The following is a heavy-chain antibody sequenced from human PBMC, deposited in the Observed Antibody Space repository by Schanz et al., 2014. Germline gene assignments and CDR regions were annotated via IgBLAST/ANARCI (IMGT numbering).Heavy chain of an antibody. CDR1: GYTFTGHH. CDR3: ARRGIRGVFSSFDY. Sequence: QVQLVQSGAEVKKSGASVKVSCKASGYTFTGHHMHWVRQAPGQGLEWMGRINTNNGDPTYAQGFTGRFVFSLDTSVSTAYLQISSLKAEDTAVYYCARRGIRGVFSSFDYWGLGTLVTVFS. CDR2: INTNNGDP. D-gene: IGHD3-10*01. J-gene: IGHJ4*02. V-gene: IGHV7-4-1*02.